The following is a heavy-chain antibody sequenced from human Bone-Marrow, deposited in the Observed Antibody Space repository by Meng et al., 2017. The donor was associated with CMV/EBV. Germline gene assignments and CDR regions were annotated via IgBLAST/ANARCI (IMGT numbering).Heavy chain of an antibody. D-gene: IGHD7-27*01. CDR1: GGSFSGYH. J-gene: IGHJ5*02. Sequence: SETLSLTCGVSGGSFSGYHWSWIRQPPGKGLEWIGYIYYSGSTNYNPSLKSRVTISVDTSKNQFSLKLSSVTAADTAVYYCARCSPFALGTGDWFDPWGQGTLVTVSS. CDR3: ARCSPFALGTGDWFDP. V-gene: IGHV4-59*01. CDR2: IYYSGST.